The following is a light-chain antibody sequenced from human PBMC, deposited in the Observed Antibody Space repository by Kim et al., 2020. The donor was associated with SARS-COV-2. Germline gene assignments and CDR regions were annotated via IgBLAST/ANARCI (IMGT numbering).Light chain of an antibody. V-gene: IGLV2-8*01. Sequence: PEQSFTISCTGANSAVGSYNYFSWYHQHPAKAPKLKIYEVSKRPSGVPVRFSGSKSGDTASLTGSGLQAEDEADYYCSSYAGSNNLFGGGTKLTVL. CDR1: NSAVGSYNY. J-gene: IGLJ2*01. CDR2: EVS. CDR3: SSYAGSNNL.